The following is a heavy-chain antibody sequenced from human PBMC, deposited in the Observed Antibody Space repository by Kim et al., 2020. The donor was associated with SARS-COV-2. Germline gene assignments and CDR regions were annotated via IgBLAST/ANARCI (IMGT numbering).Heavy chain of an antibody. V-gene: IGHV4-34*01. CDR1: GGSFSGYY. D-gene: IGHD3-10*01. CDR3: ARRLSNTSGWGSHYCDL. CDR2: INHSGRT. J-gene: IGHJ4*02. Sequence: SETLSLTCAVYGGSFSGYYWSWIRQPPRKGLEWIGEINHSGRTNYKPSLTSRVTISVDTSKNQFSLRLTAVTAADTAVYYCARRLSNTSGWGSHYCDLWGQGTLVTVSS.